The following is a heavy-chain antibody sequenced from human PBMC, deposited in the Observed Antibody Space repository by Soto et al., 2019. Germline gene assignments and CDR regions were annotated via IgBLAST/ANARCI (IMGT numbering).Heavy chain of an antibody. V-gene: IGHV1-18*01. CDR1: GYTFTSYG. CDR3: ARDRPYDSSGYYFPSDY. Sequence: QVQLVQSGAEVKKPGASVKVSCKASGYTFTSYGISWVRQAPGQGLEWMGWISAYNGNTNYAQKLQGRVTRTTDTSTSTAYMELRSLRSDDTAVYYCARDRPYDSSGYYFPSDYWGQGTLVTVSS. CDR2: ISAYNGNT. D-gene: IGHD3-22*01. J-gene: IGHJ4*02.